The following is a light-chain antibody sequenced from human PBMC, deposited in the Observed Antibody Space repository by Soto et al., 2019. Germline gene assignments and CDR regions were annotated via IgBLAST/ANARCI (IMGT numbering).Light chain of an antibody. CDR2: AAS. CDR3: QQAASFPFT. CDR1: QGIRSW. Sequence: DIQMTQSPSSVSASVGDRVTITCRASQGIRSWLAWYQQKPGKAPNLLIYAASSLQSGAPSRFSGSGSGTDFTLTINSLQPEDSATYYCQQAASFPFTFGPGTAVHI. J-gene: IGKJ3*01. V-gene: IGKV1-12*01.